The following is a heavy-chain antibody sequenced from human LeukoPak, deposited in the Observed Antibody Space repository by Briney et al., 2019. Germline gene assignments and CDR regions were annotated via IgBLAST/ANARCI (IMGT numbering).Heavy chain of an antibody. V-gene: IGHV3-30-3*01. J-gene: IGHJ4*02. CDR3: ARDSDSSGWYEGMEY. D-gene: IGHD6-19*01. Sequence: AGGSLRLSCAASGFTFSSYAMHWVRQAPGKGLEWVAVISYDGSNKYYTDSVKGRFTISRDNSKNTLYLQMNSLRAEDRAVYYCARDSDSSGWYEGMEYWGQGTLVTVSS. CDR1: GFTFSSYA. CDR2: ISYDGSNK.